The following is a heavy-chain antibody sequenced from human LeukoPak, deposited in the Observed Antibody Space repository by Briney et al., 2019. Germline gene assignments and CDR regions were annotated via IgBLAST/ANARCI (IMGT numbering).Heavy chain of an antibody. J-gene: IGHJ4*02. V-gene: IGHV3-74*01. CDR1: GFTFSSYW. CDR2: INSDGSST. Sequence: GGSLRLSCAASGFTFSSYWMHWVRQAPGKGLVWVSRINSDGSSTSYADSVKGRFTISRDNTKNTLYLQMNSLRAEDTAVYYCARDKDGAVTTGDYWGQGTLVTVSS. D-gene: IGHD4-17*01. CDR3: ARDKDGAVTTGDY.